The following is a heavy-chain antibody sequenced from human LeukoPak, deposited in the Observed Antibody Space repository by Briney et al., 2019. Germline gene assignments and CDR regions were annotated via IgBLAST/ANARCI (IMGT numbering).Heavy chain of an antibody. CDR1: GDSISNSNW. CDR2: IYYTGNT. CDR3: ASTKSDCRGGRCYLEYRMNV. Sequence: PSETLSLTCAVSGDSISNSNWWGWVRQPPGKGLEWIGYIYYTGNTYYSPSLESRLTMSVDTSKNEFSLRLSSVTAVDTAVYYCASTKSDCRGGRCYLEYRMNVWGKGTRVTVSS. V-gene: IGHV4-28*01. D-gene: IGHD2-15*01. J-gene: IGHJ6*04.